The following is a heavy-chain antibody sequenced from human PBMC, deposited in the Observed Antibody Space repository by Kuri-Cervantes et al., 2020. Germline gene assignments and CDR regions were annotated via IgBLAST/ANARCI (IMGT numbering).Heavy chain of an antibody. CDR1: GFTFINAW. J-gene: IGHJ3*02. CDR2: INQDGSVT. D-gene: IGHD5-12*01. V-gene: IGHV3-7*03. Sequence: GGSLRLSCATSGFTFINAWMNWVRQAPGKGLEWVGNINQDGSVTHFVDSVKGRFTISRDNSKNTLYLQMNSLRAEDTAVYYCARSPPYLGGLGGYITDAFDIWGQGTMVTVSS. CDR3: ARSPPYLGGLGGYITDAFDI.